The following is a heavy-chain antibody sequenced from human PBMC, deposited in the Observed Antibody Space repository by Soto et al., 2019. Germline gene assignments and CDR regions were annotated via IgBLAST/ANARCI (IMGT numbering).Heavy chain of an antibody. V-gene: IGHV5-51*01. D-gene: IGHD2-2*01. CDR2: IYPGDSDT. Sequence: PGESLKISCKGSGYSFTSYWIGWVRQMPGKGLEWMGIIYPGDSDTRYSPSFQGQVTISADKSISTAYLQWSSLKASDTAMYYCARKVYQLLRGWYFDYWGQGTLVTVSS. CDR3: ARKVYQLLRGWYFDY. J-gene: IGHJ4*02. CDR1: GYSFTSYW.